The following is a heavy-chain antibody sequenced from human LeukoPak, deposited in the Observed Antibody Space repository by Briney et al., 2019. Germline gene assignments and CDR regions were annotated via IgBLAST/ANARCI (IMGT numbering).Heavy chain of an antibody. J-gene: IGHJ4*02. CDR3: AKRQIAVAGTGGAHLDY. D-gene: IGHD6-19*01. V-gene: IGHV3-9*01. Sequence: GGSLRLSCAASGFTFDDYAMHWVRQAPGKGLEWVSGISWNSGRTGYADSVKGRFTISRDNAKNSMYLQMNSLRAEDTAVYYCAKRQIAVAGTGGAHLDYWGQGTLVTVSS. CDR1: GFTFDDYA. CDR2: ISWNSGRT.